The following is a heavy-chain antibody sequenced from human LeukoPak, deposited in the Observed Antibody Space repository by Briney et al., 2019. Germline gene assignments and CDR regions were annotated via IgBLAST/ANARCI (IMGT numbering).Heavy chain of an antibody. CDR1: GFTFSSYA. J-gene: IGHJ4*02. D-gene: IGHD5-24*01. V-gene: IGHV3-23*01. CDR2: ISGSGGST. Sequence: QPGGSLRLSCAASGFTFSSYAMSWVRQAPGKGLEWVSAISGSGGSTYYADSVKGRFTISRDNSKNTLYLQMNSLRAEDTAVYYCAKELSVERWLQPVDYYFDYWGQGTLVTVSS. CDR3: AKELSVERWLQPVDYYFDY.